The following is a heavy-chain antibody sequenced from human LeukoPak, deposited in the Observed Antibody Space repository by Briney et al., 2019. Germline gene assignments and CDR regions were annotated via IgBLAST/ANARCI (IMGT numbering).Heavy chain of an antibody. D-gene: IGHD4-17*01. Sequence: SETLSLTCAVSGYSISSGYYWGWIRQPPGKGLEWIGSMYHSGSTSYNPSLKSRVTISVDTSKNQFSLKLSSVTAAETAVYYCARGGTTVTTNYFDYWGQGTLVTVSS. CDR3: ARGGTTVTTNYFDY. V-gene: IGHV4-38-2*01. CDR1: GYSISSGYY. J-gene: IGHJ4*02. CDR2: MYHSGST.